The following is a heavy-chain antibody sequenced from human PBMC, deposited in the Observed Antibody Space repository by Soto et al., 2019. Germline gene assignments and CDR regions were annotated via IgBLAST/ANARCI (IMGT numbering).Heavy chain of an antibody. J-gene: IGHJ4*02. V-gene: IGHV1-69*15. CDR3: AISGGNAGYFDY. Sequence: QVQPVQSGAEVKKPGSSVKVSCEASGGTFSNYGLSWVRQVPGQGLEWMGNIIPAFGTTNYAQKFRGRVSIPADEYTTTAYIDLTGMRYDDTAVYYCAISGGNAGYFDYWGQGTLVTVSS. CDR1: GGTFSNYG. CDR2: IIPAFGTT. D-gene: IGHD2-15*01.